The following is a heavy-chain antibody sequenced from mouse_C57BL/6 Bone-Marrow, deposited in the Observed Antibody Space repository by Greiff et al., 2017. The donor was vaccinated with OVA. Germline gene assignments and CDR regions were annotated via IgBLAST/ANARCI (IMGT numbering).Heavy chain of an antibody. V-gene: IGHV1-74*01. D-gene: IGHD1-1*02. CDR3: ATPCGGGPAWFAY. CDR1: GYTFTSYW. Sequence: QVQLQQPGAELVKPGASVKVSCKASGYTFTSYWMHWVKQRPGQGLEWIGRIHPSDSDTNYNQKFKGKATVTVDKSSSTAYMQLSSLTSEDSAVYYCATPCGGGPAWFAYWGQGTLVTVSA. CDR2: IHPSDSDT. J-gene: IGHJ3*01.